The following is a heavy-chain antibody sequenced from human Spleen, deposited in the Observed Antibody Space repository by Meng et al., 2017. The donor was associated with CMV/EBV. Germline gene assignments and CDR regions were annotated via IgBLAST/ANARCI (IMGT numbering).Heavy chain of an antibody. CDR1: GFSLSTSGVG. D-gene: IGHD5-18*01. CDR2: IYWNDDK. V-gene: IGHV2-5*01. CDR3: AHSPWIQLNPWFDP. J-gene: IGHJ5*02. Sequence: SGPTLVKPTQTLTLTCTFSGFSLSTSGVGVGWIRQPPGKALEWLALIYWNDDKRYSPSLKSRLTITKNTSKNQVVLTMTNMDPVDTATYYCAHSPWIQLNPWFDPWGQGTLVTVSS.